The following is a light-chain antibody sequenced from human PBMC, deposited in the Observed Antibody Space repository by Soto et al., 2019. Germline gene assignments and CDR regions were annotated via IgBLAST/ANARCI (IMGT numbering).Light chain of an antibody. V-gene: IGKV3-20*01. CDR3: HQYGSTPFT. CDR2: GAS. CDR1: QSVSANY. Sequence: EIVLTQSPGTLSLSPGDRATLSCRASQSVSANYLAWYQQKLGQGPRLLIYGASSRATGIPDRLSGNGSGTDFTLTISRLEPEDFAVYYCHQYGSTPFTFGPGTKVDIK. J-gene: IGKJ3*01.